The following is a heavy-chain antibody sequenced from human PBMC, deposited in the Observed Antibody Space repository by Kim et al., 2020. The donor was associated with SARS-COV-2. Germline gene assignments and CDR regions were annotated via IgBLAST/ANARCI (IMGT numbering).Heavy chain of an antibody. V-gene: IGHV1-2*02. CDR2: INPNSGGT. J-gene: IGHJ6*02. CDR3: ARVEIAARPYGMDV. Sequence: ASVKVSCKASGYTFTGYYMHWVRQAPGQGLEWMGWINPNSGGTNYAQKFQGRVTMTRDTSISTAYMELSRLRSDDTAVYYCARVEIAARPYGMDVWGQGTTVTVSS. CDR1: GYTFTGYY. D-gene: IGHD6-6*01.